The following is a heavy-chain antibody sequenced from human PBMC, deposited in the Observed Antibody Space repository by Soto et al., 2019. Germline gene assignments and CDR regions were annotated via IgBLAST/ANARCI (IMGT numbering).Heavy chain of an antibody. D-gene: IGHD6-19*01. V-gene: IGHV5-51*01. CDR1: GYSFTSYW. J-gene: IGHJ4*02. CDR3: ASSGYRSRIDY. Sequence: GESLKISCKGSGYSFTSYWIAWVRQMPGKGLEWMGIIYLGDSATRYGPSFQGQVTISADKSISTAFLQWSSLKASDTAMYYCASSGYRSRIDYWGQGTLVTVSS. CDR2: IYLGDSAT.